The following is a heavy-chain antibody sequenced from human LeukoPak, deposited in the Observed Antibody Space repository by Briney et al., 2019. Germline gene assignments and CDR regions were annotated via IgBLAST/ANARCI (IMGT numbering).Heavy chain of an antibody. CDR2: ISGSGGST. CDR1: GGSFSNYY. J-gene: IGHJ5*02. D-gene: IGHD2-2*01. Sequence: ETLSLTCAVYGGSFSNYYWSWVRQAPGKGLEWVSAISGSGGSTYYADSVRGRFTISRDNSKNTLYLQMNSLRAEDTAVYYCAKYNVVVPAANNWFDPWGQGTLVTVSS. CDR3: AKYNVVVPAANNWFDP. V-gene: IGHV3-23*01.